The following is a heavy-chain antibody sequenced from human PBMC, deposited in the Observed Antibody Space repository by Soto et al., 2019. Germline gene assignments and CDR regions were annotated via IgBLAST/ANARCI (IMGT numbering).Heavy chain of an antibody. CDR2: INGGVGSP. CDR3: AKARCSTSNGYVPDY. CDR1: GFTFSTYT. V-gene: IGHV3-23*01. J-gene: IGHJ4*02. Sequence: EVHLLESGGGLAQPGGSLRLSCAASGFTFSTYTMSWVRRAPGKGLEWVSTINGGVGSPSYADSVQGRFTISRDNPKNTMYLQLNSPTVDDTATYYCAKARCSTSNGYVPDYWGQGAPVTVSS. D-gene: IGHD2-2*01.